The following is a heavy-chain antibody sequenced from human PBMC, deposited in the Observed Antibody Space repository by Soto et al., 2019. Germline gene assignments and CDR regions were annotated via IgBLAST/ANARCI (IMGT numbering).Heavy chain of an antibody. V-gene: IGHV3-74*01. Sequence: GGARRLPWAASGVTFSRDWMHGGRQAPGKGLVWVSRINSDGSSSNYADSVKGRFTISRDNAKNTLYLQMNSLRAEDTAVYYCARSYYDILTGYYSFDYWGQGTLVTVSS. CDR1: GVTFSRDW. D-gene: IGHD3-9*01. J-gene: IGHJ4*02. CDR2: INSDGSSS. CDR3: ARSYYDILTGYYSFDY.